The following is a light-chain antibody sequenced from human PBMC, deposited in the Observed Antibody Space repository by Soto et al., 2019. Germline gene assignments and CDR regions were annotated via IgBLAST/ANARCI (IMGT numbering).Light chain of an antibody. Sequence: EIVLMQSPGTLSLSPGERATLFCRASQSVYNNYLAWYQQKSGLAPRLLIYGASSRATGIPDRFSGSGSGTDFTLTISGLEPEDFAVYYCQHYATSLFAFGGGTKVEIK. CDR2: GAS. J-gene: IGKJ4*01. V-gene: IGKV3-20*01. CDR1: QSVYNNY. CDR3: QHYATSLFA.